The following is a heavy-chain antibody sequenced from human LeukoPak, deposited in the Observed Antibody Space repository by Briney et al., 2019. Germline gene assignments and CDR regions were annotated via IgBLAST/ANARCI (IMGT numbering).Heavy chain of an antibody. V-gene: IGHV4-59*01. Sequence: SQTLSLTCTVSGGSISSYYWSWIRQPPGKGLEWIGYIYYSGSTNYNPSLKSRVTISVDTSKNQFSLKLSSVTAEDTAVYYCARERPDSSSWSTFDIWGQGTMVTVSS. J-gene: IGHJ3*02. CDR1: GGSISSYY. D-gene: IGHD6-13*01. CDR2: IYYSGST. CDR3: ARERPDSSSWSTFDI.